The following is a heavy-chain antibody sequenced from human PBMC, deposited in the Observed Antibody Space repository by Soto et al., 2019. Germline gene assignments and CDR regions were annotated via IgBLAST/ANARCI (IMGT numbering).Heavy chain of an antibody. J-gene: IGHJ4*02. D-gene: IGHD3-3*01. V-gene: IGHV4-39*01. CDR1: GSSINSMPYY. Sequence: PXETLSLTCSVSGSSINSMPYYWGWIRQPPGKGLEWIGTIYQSGSTFYNPSLQSRVAISFDPSRNQFSMRLNSVTAADTAVYYCASPTSYYDSWIGYFGPQSYFYYWSPGTMVTVSS. CDR3: ASPTSYYDSWIGYFGPQSYFYY. CDR2: IYQSGST.